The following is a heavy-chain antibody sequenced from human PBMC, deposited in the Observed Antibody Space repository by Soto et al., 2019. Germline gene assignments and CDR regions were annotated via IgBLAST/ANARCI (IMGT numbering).Heavy chain of an antibody. V-gene: IGHV1-69*13. CDR3: ARGSGYYDSSGYYLFDY. J-gene: IGHJ4*02. CDR2: IIPIFGTA. D-gene: IGHD3-22*01. Sequence: GASVKVSCKXSGGTFSSYAISWVRQAPGQGLEWMGGIIPIFGTANYAQKFQGRVTITADESTSTAYMELSSLRSEDTAVYYCARGSGYYDSSGYYLFDYWGQGTLVTVSS. CDR1: GGTFSSYA.